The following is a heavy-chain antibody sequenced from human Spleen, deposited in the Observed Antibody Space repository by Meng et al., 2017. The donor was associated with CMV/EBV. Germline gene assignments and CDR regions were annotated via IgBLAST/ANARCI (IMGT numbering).Heavy chain of an antibody. CDR3: ARMGARGGNSLIDS. CDR2: MYYGESA. Sequence: GSLRLSCSVSGYAINSGYYWGWIRQPPGKGLEWIGTMYYGESAFTNSSLKSRVTMSLDAPNDQLSLRLSSVTAADTAIYYCARMGARGGNSLIDSWGRGTLVTVSS. D-gene: IGHD4-23*01. J-gene: IGHJ4*02. V-gene: IGHV4-38-2*01. CDR1: GYAINSGYY.